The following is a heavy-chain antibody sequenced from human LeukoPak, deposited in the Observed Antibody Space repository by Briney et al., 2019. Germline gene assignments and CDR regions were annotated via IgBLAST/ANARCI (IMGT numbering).Heavy chain of an antibody. J-gene: IGHJ4*02. D-gene: IGHD3-22*01. CDR1: GFTFSSDA. CDR2: ISGSGGST. CDR3: AKDPGRYYYDSSAFDY. V-gene: IGHV3-23*01. Sequence: GGSLRFSCAASGFTFSSDAMSCVRQAPGKGLEWVSAISGSGGSTYYADSVKGRFTISRDNSKNTLYLQMNSLRAEDTAVYYCAKDPGRYYYDSSAFDYWGQGTLVTVSS.